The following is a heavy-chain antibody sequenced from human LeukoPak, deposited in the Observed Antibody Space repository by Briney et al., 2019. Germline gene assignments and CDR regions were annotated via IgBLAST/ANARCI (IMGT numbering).Heavy chain of an antibody. CDR1: GYSLNSYW. J-gene: IGHJ6*02. Sequence: GESLKTPRKSSGYSLNSYWLGLVPQMPGKGLEWMGIIYPGDSDPRYSPSFQGQVTISADKSISTAYLQWSSLKASDTAMYYCARHHCSSTSCYPPYYYYGMDVWGQGTTVTVSS. D-gene: IGHD2-2*01. CDR2: IYPGDSDP. CDR3: ARHHCSSTSCYPPYYYYGMDV. V-gene: IGHV5-51*01.